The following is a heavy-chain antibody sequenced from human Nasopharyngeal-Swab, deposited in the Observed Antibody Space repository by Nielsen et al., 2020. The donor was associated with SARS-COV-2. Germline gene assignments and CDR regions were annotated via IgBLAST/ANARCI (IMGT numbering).Heavy chain of an antibody. CDR2: IGTAGDT. Sequence: GESLKISCAASGFTFSRFDMHWVRQVMGKGLEWVSAIGTAGDTYYPRSMKGRFTISRGDAENILYLQMNRLRAEDTAVYYCTRTLSASYMDVWGKGTTVTVSS. CDR3: TRTLSASYMDV. CDR1: GFTFSRFD. J-gene: IGHJ6*03. V-gene: IGHV3-13*01.